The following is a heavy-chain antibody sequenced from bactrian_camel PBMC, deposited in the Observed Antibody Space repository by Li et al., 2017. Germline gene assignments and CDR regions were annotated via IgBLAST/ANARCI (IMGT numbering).Heavy chain of an antibody. D-gene: IGHD5*01. CDR2: IDSHGSI. J-gene: IGHJ6*01. CDR1: GTPSPGYC. V-gene: IGHV3S53*01. CDR3: AAGQGVGWCLDVIRVGAEADFDY. Sequence: HVQLVESGGGSVQPGGSLRLSCAISGTPSPGYCVGWFRQAPGKEREGVACIDSHGSITYSDSVKGRFTLSRDDAKNTLYLQMNSLKPEDTATYYCAAGQGVGWCLDVIRVGAEADFDYWGHGTQVTVS.